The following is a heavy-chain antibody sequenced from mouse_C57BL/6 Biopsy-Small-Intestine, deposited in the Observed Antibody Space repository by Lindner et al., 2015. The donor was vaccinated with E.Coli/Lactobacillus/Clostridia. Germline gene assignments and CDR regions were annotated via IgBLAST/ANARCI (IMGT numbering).Heavy chain of an antibody. D-gene: IGHD2-4*01. Sequence: VQLQESGAELVMPGASVRLSCTASGLNIKDYFMHWVKQRPEQDLEWIGRIDPEDGETKYAPKFQGKATIKTDTSSNTAYLQLSSLTFEDTAVYYCARGDDYLFTYWGQGTLVTVSA. V-gene: IGHV14-2*01. CDR3: ARGDDYLFTY. J-gene: IGHJ3*01. CDR1: GLNIKDYF. CDR2: IDPEDGET.